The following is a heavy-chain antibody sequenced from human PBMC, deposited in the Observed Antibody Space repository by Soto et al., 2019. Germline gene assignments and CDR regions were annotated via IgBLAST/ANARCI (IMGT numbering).Heavy chain of an antibody. CDR3: ARDPILGPLGYCSGGSCYSGPNYGMDV. Sequence: SVKVSCKASGGTFSSYAISWVRQAPGQGLEWMGGIIPIFGTANYAQKFQGRVTITADESTSTAYMELSSLRSEDTAVYYCARDPILGPLGYCSGGSCYSGPNYGMDVWGQGTTVTVSS. CDR2: IIPIFGTA. J-gene: IGHJ6*02. V-gene: IGHV1-69*13. CDR1: GGTFSSYA. D-gene: IGHD2-15*01.